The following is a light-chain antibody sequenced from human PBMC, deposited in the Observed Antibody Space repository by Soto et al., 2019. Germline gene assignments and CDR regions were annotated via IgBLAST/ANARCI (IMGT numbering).Light chain of an antibody. J-gene: IGKJ2*01. V-gene: IGKV1-39*01. Sequence: DIQMTQSPSSLSASVGERVTITCRASRTINDFLSWYQQKPGKPPKLLIYGASRLQSGVPSRFTGSGSGTDFLLTISDLQAEDVASYFCQQRSSTPYTFGQATKLELE. CDR2: GAS. CDR1: RTINDF. CDR3: QQRSSTPYT.